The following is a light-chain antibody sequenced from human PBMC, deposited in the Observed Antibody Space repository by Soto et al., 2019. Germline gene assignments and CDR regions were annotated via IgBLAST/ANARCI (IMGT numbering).Light chain of an antibody. CDR2: EAS. Sequence: QSALTQPASVSGSPGQSITISCTGTSSDGGSHKLVSWYQQYPGKAPKLIIFEASKRPSGVSNRFSGSKSGSTASLTISGLQAEDEADYYCCSNAGGSTYVFGTGTKGTVL. CDR3: CSNAGGSTYV. J-gene: IGLJ1*01. CDR1: SSDGGSHKL. V-gene: IGLV2-23*01.